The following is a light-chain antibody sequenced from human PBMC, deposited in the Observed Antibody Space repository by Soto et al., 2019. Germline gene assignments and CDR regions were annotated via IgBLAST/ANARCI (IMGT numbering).Light chain of an antibody. J-gene: IGKJ2*01. Sequence: EIVLTQSPATLSLSPGERATLSCRASQSVSSYLAWYQQKPGQAPRLLIYDASNRATGIPARFSGIVSGTVFTLTISSLDPEDFAVYYCQQRSNWSPYTFGQGTNLEIK. CDR1: QSVSSY. CDR2: DAS. V-gene: IGKV3-11*01. CDR3: QQRSNWSPYT.